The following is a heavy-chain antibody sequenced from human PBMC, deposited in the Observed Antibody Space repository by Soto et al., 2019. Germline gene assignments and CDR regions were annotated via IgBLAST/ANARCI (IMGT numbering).Heavy chain of an antibody. D-gene: IGHD3-22*01. CDR2: IIPIFGTA. Sequence: ASVKVSCKASGYTFTSYGISWVRQAPGQGLEWMGGIIPIFGTANYAQKFQGRVTITADESTSTAYMELSSLRSEDTAVYYCARVYDSSGYHWFDPWGQGTLVTVSS. J-gene: IGHJ5*02. V-gene: IGHV1-69*13. CDR1: GYTFTSYG. CDR3: ARVYDSSGYHWFDP.